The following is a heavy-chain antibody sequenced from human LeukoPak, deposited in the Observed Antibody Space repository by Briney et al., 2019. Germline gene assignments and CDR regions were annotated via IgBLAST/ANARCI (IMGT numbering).Heavy chain of an antibody. D-gene: IGHD3-22*01. CDR3: ARSPNYYDSSGYFVGGGNTDLSHYWYFDL. V-gene: IGHV3-21*01. CDR1: GFTFSSYS. J-gene: IGHJ2*01. Sequence: GGSLRLSCAASGFTFSSYSMNWVRQAPGKGLEWVSSISSSSSYKYYADSMKGRFTISRDNAKNSLYLQMNSLRAEDTAVYYCARSPNYYDSSGYFVGGGNTDLSHYWYFDLWGRGTLVTVSS. CDR2: ISSSSSYK.